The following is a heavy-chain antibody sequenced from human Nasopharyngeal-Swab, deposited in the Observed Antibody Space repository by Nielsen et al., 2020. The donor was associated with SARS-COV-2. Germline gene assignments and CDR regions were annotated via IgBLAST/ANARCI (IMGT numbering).Heavy chain of an antibody. V-gene: IGHV3-7*01. D-gene: IGHD4-17*01. J-gene: IGHJ3*02. CDR3: ARDRYYGTTVLDAFDI. CDR2: IKEDGNEQ. Sequence: GESLKISCAASGFTFSSYWMSWVRQAPGRGLEWVANIKEDGNEQYYADSVKGRFTISRDNGKNSLYLQMNSLRAEDTAVYYCARDRYYGTTVLDAFDIWGQGTMVTVSS. CDR1: GFTFSSYW.